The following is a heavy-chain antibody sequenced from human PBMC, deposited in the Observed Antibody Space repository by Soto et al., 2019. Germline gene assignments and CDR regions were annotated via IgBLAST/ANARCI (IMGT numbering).Heavy chain of an antibody. D-gene: IGHD3-10*01. CDR2: IYINGRT. CDR1: GGSMTSYY. Sequence: SETLSLTCTVSGGSMTSYYWSYIRQPAGKGLEWIGRIYINGRTNYNPSLRSRVTMSVDASKSQVSLELTSLTAADTAVYFCARENGAYGFDSWGQGTLVTVS. J-gene: IGHJ5*01. CDR3: ARENGAYGFDS. V-gene: IGHV4-4*07.